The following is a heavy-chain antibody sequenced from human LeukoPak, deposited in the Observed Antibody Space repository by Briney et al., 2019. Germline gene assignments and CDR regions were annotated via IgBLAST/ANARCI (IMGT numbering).Heavy chain of an antibody. V-gene: IGHV3-30*04. CDR2: ISYDGSNR. J-gene: IGHJ6*02. Sequence: GGFLRLSCAASGFTFSSYAMHWVRQAPGKGLEWVAVISYDGSNRYYADSVKGRFTISRDNSKNTLYLQMNSLRAEDTAVYYCARSRGDYYYGMDVWGQGTTVTVSS. D-gene: IGHD3-10*01. CDR1: GFTFSSYA. CDR3: ARSRGDYYYGMDV.